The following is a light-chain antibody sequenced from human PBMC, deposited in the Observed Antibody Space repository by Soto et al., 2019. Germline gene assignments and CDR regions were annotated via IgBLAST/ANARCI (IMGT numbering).Light chain of an antibody. J-gene: IGKJ5*01. CDR3: QQLNSYPLT. V-gene: IGKV1-9*01. CDR2: AAS. CDR1: QGISSY. Sequence: DIQLTQSPSFLSASVGDRVTITCRASQGISSYLAWYQQKPGKAPKLLIYAASTLQSGVPSRFSGSVSGTEFTLTISSLQPEDFATYYCQQLNSYPLTFGQGTRLEIK.